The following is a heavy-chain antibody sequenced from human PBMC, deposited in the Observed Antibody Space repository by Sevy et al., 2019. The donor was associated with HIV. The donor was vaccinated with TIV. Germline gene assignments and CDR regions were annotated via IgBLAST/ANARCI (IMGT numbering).Heavy chain of an antibody. J-gene: IGHJ4*02. CDR2: IMPSGIT. CDR1: GGSLSGYY. Sequence: SETLSLTCAVYGGSLSGYYWSWIRQPPGKGLEWIGEIMPSGITNYNPSLKSRVSISIDTSKNQFSLKVNSVTAADTAIGYWARGQWEQPFWGQGTQVTVSS. CDR3: ARGQWEQPF. D-gene: IGHD1-26*01. V-gene: IGHV4-34*01.